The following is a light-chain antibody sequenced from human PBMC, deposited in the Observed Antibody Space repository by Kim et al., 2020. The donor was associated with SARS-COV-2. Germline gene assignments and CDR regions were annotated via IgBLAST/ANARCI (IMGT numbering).Light chain of an antibody. CDR3: QQYGTSFPWT. J-gene: IGKJ1*01. CDR2: GAS. V-gene: IGKV3-20*01. Sequence: PGETATLSCRASQSVRSSFLAWYQQKPGQAPRLLIYGASNRATGTPDRFSGSGSETDFTLTISRLEPEDFAVYYCQQYGTSFPWTFGQGTKVDIK. CDR1: QSVRSSF.